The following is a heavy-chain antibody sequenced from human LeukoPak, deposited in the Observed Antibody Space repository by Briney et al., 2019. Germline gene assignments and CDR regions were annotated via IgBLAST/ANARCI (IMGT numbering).Heavy chain of an antibody. CDR2: ISYDGSNK. CDR3: ARDRNPFDPWSSGDY. V-gene: IGHV3-30*04. J-gene: IGHJ4*02. Sequence: GGSLRLSCAASGFTFSSFAMHSVRQAPGKGLEWVAVISYDGSNKYYADSVKGRFTISRDNSKNTLYLQMNSLRAEDTAVYYCARDRNPFDPWSSGDYWGQGTLVTVSS. CDR1: GFTFSSFA. D-gene: IGHD6-19*01.